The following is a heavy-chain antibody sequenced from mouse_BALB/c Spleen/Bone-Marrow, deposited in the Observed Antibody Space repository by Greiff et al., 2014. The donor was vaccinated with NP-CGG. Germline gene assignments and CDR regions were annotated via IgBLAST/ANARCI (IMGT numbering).Heavy chain of an antibody. D-gene: IGHD1-1*01. J-gene: IGHJ4*01. Sequence: EVKLQESGGGLVKPGGSLKLSCAASGFTFSSYAMSWVRQSPEKRLEWVAEISSGGSYTYYPDTVTGRFTISRDNAKNTLYLEMSSLGSEDTAMYYCARGITTVVATRSAMDYWGQGTSVTVSS. CDR3: ARGITTVVATRSAMDY. CDR1: GFTFSSYA. V-gene: IGHV5-9-4*01. CDR2: ISSGGSYT.